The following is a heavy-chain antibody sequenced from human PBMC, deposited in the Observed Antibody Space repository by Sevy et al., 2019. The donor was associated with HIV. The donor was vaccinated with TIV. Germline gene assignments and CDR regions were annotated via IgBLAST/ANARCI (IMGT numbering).Heavy chain of an antibody. CDR3: ARDRNNYDSSGYPKGMDV. Sequence: ASVKVSCKASGYTFTRYGISWVRQAPGQGLEWMGWISGNNDYTNYEQKIQGRVTMTTDTSTSVAYMELRSLRSDDTAVYYCARDRNNYDSSGYPKGMDVWGQGTTVTVSS. J-gene: IGHJ6*02. V-gene: IGHV1-18*01. D-gene: IGHD3-22*01. CDR2: ISGNNDYT. CDR1: GYTFTRYG.